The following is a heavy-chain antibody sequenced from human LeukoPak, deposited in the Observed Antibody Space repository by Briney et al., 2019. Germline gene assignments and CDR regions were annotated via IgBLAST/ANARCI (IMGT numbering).Heavy chain of an antibody. V-gene: IGHV3-7*01. CDR1: GFTFSSYG. D-gene: IGHD2-2*01. CDR3: AKVGSTSWYLDY. CDR2: IKQDGSEK. J-gene: IGHJ4*02. Sequence: GGSLRLSCAASGFTFSSYGMSWVRQAPGKGLEWVANIKQDGSEKYYVDSVKGRFTISRDNAMNSLYLQMNSLRAEDTALYYCAKVGSTSWYLDYWGQGILVTVSS.